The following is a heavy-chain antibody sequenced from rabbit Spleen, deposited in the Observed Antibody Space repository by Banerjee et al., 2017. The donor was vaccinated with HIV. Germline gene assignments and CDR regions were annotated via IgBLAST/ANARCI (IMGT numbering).Heavy chain of an antibody. Sequence: QSLEESGGDLVKPEGSLTLTCTASGFSFSSSYYMCWVRQAPGKGLEWIACIYAGSRRTTSYASWAKGRFTISKTSSTTVTLQMTSLTAADTATYFCARDLVAVIGWNFNLWGPGTLVTVS. V-gene: IGHV1S40*01. D-gene: IGHD1-1*01. CDR1: GFSFSSSYY. J-gene: IGHJ4*01. CDR2: IYAGSRRTT. CDR3: ARDLVAVIGWNFNL.